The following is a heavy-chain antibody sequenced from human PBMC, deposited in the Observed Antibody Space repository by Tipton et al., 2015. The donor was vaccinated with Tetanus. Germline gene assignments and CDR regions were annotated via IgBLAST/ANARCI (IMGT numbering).Heavy chain of an antibody. D-gene: IGHD3-10*01. Sequence: TLSLTCSVSGGSVNSGTYYWSWIRQPPGKGLEWLGDNYYGGATQYNPSLESRLTISMDTSKNQVYLRLTSVTAADTAVYSCAGGWVRWYEPWGRGTLVSVSS. CDR3: AGGWVRWYEP. V-gene: IGHV4-61*01. J-gene: IGHJ5*02. CDR2: NYYGGAT. CDR1: GGSVNSGTYY.